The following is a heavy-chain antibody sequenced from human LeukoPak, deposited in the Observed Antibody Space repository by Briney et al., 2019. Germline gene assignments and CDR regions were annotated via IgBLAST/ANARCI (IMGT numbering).Heavy chain of an antibody. D-gene: IGHD5-24*01. CDR2: INNSSSYI. CDR3: ARNNRDGYNFTC. V-gene: IGHV3-21*01. Sequence: GGSLTLSCAASGFTFSSHSMNWVRQAPGKGLEWVSSINNSSSYISYADSVKGRFTISSDNAKNSLYLKTHTRSAEATAVYYCARNNRDGYNFTCWGQGSLVTVSS. J-gene: IGHJ4*02. CDR1: GFTFSSHS.